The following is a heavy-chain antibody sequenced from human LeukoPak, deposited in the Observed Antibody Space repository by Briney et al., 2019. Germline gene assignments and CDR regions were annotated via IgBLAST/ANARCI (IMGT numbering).Heavy chain of an antibody. D-gene: IGHD4-11*01. CDR2: IYYSGST. V-gene: IGHV4-39*01. J-gene: IGHJ6*03. Sequence: SETLSLTCTVSGGSISSSSYYWGWIRQPPGKGLEWIGSIYYSGSTYYNPSLKSRVTISVDTSKNQFSLKLSSVTAAHTAVYYSASEPYSNYDYYYYMDVWGKGTTVTVSS. CDR1: GGSISSSSYY. CDR3: ASEPYSNYDYYYYMDV.